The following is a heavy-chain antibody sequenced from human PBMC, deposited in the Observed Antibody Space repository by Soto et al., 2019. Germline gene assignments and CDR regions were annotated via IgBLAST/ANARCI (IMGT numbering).Heavy chain of an antibody. CDR3: ARHGMRDYFDY. CDR2: IYYSGST. CDR1: GGSISSYY. D-gene: IGHD1-26*01. V-gene: IGHV4-59*08. J-gene: IGHJ4*02. Sequence: PSETLSLTCTVSGGSISSYYWSWIRQPPGKGLEWIGYIYYSGSTNYNPSLKSRVTISVDTSKNQFSLKLSSVTAADTAVYYCARHGMRDYFDYWGQGTLVTVSS.